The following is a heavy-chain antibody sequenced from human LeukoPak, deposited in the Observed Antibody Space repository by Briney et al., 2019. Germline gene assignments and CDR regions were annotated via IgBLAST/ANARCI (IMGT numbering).Heavy chain of an antibody. D-gene: IGHD6-19*01. J-gene: IGHJ4*02. CDR3: ARDRGGLRYSSGYDY. V-gene: IGHV3-66*01. Sequence: GESLRISCAASGIAVDDNYMSWVRQPPGEGLEWGSVIYSGGTTYYADSVKGRFTISRDNSKNTLYLQMDSLRAEDTAVYYCARDRGGLRYSSGYDYWGQGTLVTVSS. CDR1: GIAVDDNY. CDR2: IYSGGTT.